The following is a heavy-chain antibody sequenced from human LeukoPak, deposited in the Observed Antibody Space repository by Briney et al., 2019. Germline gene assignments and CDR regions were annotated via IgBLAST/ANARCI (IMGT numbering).Heavy chain of an antibody. D-gene: IGHD3-9*01. CDR1: GFTFSSYS. CDR3: ARATYDILTGYYKKDY. CDR2: ISSSSSTI. V-gene: IGHV3-48*04. Sequence: SGGSLRLSCAASGFTFSSYSMNWVRQAPGKGLEWVSYISSSSSTIYYADSVKGRFTISRDNAKNSLYLQMNSLRAEDTAVYYCARATYDILTGYYKKDYWGQGTLVTVSS. J-gene: IGHJ4*02.